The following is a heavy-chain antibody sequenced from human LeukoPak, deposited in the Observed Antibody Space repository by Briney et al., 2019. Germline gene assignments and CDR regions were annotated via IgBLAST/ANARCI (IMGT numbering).Heavy chain of an antibody. CDR2: INDRGSA. Sequence: SETLSLTCAVYGGSFSGYYCTWIRQPPGKGLEWIGEINDRGSANYNPSLQSRVTMSLDTSKNQFSLRLSSVTAADTAVYFCARDRGGESRWGQGSLVTVSS. V-gene: IGHV4-34*01. J-gene: IGHJ4*02. CDR1: GGSFSGYY. D-gene: IGHD2/OR15-2a*01. CDR3: ARDRGGESR.